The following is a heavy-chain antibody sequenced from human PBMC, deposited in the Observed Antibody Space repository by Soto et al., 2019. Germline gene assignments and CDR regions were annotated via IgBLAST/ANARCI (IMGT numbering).Heavy chain of an antibody. CDR1: GYTFTSYA. CDR2: INAGNGNT. V-gene: IGHV1-3*01. D-gene: IGHD3-3*01. CDR3: ARVISDFWSGYYFDY. J-gene: IGHJ4*02. Sequence: ASVKVSCKASGYTFTSYAMHWVRQAPGQRLEWMGWINAGNGNTKYSQKFQGRVTITRDTSASTAYMELSSLRSEDTAVYYCARVISDFWSGYYFDYWGQGTPVTVSS.